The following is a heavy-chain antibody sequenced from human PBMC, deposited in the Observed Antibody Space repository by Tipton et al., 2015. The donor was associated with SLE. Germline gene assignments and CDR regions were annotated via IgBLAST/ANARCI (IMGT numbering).Heavy chain of an antibody. V-gene: IGHV4-59*11. D-gene: IGHD2-15*01. CDR3: AGAWQGYCSGGTCYVLDY. Sequence: LRLSCTVSGGSISSHYWSWIRQPPGKGLEWIGYISYSETTNYNPSLKSRVTISVDTSKNQFSLKLKSVTAADTAVYYCAGAWQGYCSGGTCYVLDYWGQGTLVTVSS. J-gene: IGHJ4*02. CDR2: ISYSETT. CDR1: GGSISSHY.